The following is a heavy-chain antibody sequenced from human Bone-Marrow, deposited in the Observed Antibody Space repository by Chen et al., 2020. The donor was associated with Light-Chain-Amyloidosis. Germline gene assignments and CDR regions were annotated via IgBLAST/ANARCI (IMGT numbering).Heavy chain of an antibody. Sequence: EVPLEQPGPEVKKPGESLKISCKGSGYTFPNYWIGWVRQMPGKGLEWMGVIYPDDSDARYSPSFEGQVTISADKSITTAYLQWRSLKASDTAMYYCARRRDGYNFDYWGQGTLVTVSS. CDR1: GYTFPNYW. J-gene: IGHJ4*02. V-gene: IGHV5-51*01. D-gene: IGHD5-12*01. CDR3: ARRRDGYNFDY. CDR2: IYPDDSDA.